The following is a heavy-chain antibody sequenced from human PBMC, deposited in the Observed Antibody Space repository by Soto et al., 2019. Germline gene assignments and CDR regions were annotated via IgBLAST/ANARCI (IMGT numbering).Heavy chain of an antibody. CDR1: GGTFSSYA. Sequence: QVQLVQSGAEVKKPGSSVKVSCKASGGTFSSYAISWVRQAPGQGLEWMGGIIPIFGTANYAQKFQGRVTITADISTSPASVERSRVGSGDRAVYYGARWGGVGATTGWDWGQGTLVTVSS. CDR3: ARWGGVGATTGWD. CDR2: IIPIFGTA. V-gene: IGHV1-69*06. J-gene: IGHJ4*02. D-gene: IGHD1-26*01.